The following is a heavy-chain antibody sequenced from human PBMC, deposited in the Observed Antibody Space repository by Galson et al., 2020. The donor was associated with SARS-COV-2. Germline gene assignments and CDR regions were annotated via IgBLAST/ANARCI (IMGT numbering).Heavy chain of an antibody. J-gene: IGHJ4*02. CDR3: ANGLGGDY. V-gene: IGHV4-31*03. D-gene: IGHD1-26*01. CDR2: IFYSGFT. Sequence: SETLSLTCTVSGGSITSDGSYWSWIRQYPGKGLEWIGYIFYSGFTYYNPSLRSRVTMSLDTSKNQFSLKLKSVTAADTAVYYCANGLGGDYWGQGTLVTVSS. CDR1: GGSITSDGSY.